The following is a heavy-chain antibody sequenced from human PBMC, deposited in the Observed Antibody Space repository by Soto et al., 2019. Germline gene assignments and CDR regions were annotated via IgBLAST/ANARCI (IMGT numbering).Heavy chain of an antibody. CDR3: ARGWETVGATTAFAY. CDR1: GVTFSKYA. J-gene: IGHJ4*02. D-gene: IGHD1-26*01. V-gene: IGHV1-69*06. Sequence: QVQLVQSGAEVKKPGSSVKVSCKASGVTFSKYAINWVRQAPGRGLEWMGGINPIFGTAAYAQKFQGRVTITADKSTTTAYMEVSSVTSDDTAVYYCARGWETVGATTAFAYWGQGTLVTVSS. CDR2: INPIFGTA.